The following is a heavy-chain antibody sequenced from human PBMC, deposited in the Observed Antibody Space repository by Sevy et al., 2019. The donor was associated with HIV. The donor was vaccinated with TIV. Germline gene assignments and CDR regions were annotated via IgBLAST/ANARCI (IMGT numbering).Heavy chain of an antibody. CDR2: IYGSGGVT. Sequence: GGSLRHSCAASGFTFSSYAMNWVRQAPGKGLEWVSTIYGSGGVTYYADSVKGRLTISRDNSKNTLFLQMNSLRAEDTAVYYCAGGRYDSSGSFDAFDIWGQGTMVTVSS. CDR1: GFTFSSYA. J-gene: IGHJ3*02. D-gene: IGHD3-22*01. V-gene: IGHV3-23*01. CDR3: AGGRYDSSGSFDAFDI.